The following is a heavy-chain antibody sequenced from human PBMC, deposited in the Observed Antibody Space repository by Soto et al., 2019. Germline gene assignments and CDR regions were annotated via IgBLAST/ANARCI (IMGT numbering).Heavy chain of an antibody. D-gene: IGHD5-18*01. J-gene: IGHJ6*02. Sequence: GGSLRLSCAASGFTFSSYWMSWVRQAPGKGLEWVANIKQDGSEKYYVDSVKGRFTISRDNAKNSLYLQMNSLRAEDTAVYYCARVQLNPVYSYGSPHYYGMEVCGQGTTVTVSS. CDR1: GFTFSSYW. CDR2: IKQDGSEK. V-gene: IGHV3-7*01. CDR3: ARVQLNPVYSYGSPHYYGMEV.